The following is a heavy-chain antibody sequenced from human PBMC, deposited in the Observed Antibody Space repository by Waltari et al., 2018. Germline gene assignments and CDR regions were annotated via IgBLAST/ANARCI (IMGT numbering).Heavy chain of an antibody. CDR3: AKDLSGSYDY. Sequence: QVQLVESGGGVVQPGGSLRLSCAASGFTFSSYGLHWVRQAPGKGLEWVAFIRYDGSNKYYADSVKGRFTISRDNSKNTLYLQMNSLRAEDTAVYYCAKDLSGSYDYWGQGTLVTVSS. CDR1: GFTFSSYG. D-gene: IGHD1-26*01. V-gene: IGHV3-30*02. J-gene: IGHJ4*02. CDR2: IRYDGSNK.